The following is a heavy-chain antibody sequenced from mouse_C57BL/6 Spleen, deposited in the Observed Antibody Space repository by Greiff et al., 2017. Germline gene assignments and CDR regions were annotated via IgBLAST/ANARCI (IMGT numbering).Heavy chain of an antibody. Sequence: EVQLQQSGPELVKPGASVKISCKASGYTFTDYYMNWVKQSHGKSLEWIGDINPNNGGTSYNQKFKGKATLTVDKSSRTAYMELRSLTSEDSAVYYCARRTMVYGNYPYYFDYWGQGTTLTVSS. CDR1: GYTFTDYY. J-gene: IGHJ2*01. D-gene: IGHD2-1*01. CDR3: ARRTMVYGNYPYYFDY. V-gene: IGHV1-26*01. CDR2: INPNNGGT.